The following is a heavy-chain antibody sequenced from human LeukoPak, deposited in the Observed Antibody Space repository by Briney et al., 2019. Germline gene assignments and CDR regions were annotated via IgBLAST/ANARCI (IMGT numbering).Heavy chain of an antibody. Sequence: PGGSLRLSCAASGFTFSSSWMYWVRQAPGKGLVWVSRINSDESITTYADSVKGRFTISRDNAKNTLYLQMNSLRAEDTAVYYCARGYCNGGDCYRPFDYWGQGTLVTVSS. J-gene: IGHJ4*02. D-gene: IGHD2-15*01. CDR3: ARGYCNGGDCYRPFDY. V-gene: IGHV3-74*01. CDR1: GFTFSSSW. CDR2: INSDESIT.